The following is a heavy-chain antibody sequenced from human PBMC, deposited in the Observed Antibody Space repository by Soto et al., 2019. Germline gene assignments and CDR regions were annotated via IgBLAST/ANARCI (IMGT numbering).Heavy chain of an antibody. V-gene: IGHV3-7*04. Sequence: EVQLVGSGGGLVQPGGSLRLSCVASGFTFRTYWMTRVRQAPGKGLEWVANIKQDGSEKYYVDSVRGRFAISRDNAKDSLYLQMNSLRVEDTAVYYCARDGLYCTYANCRGDAYDVWDQGTMVTVSS. D-gene: IGHD2-8*01. CDR2: IKQDGSEK. J-gene: IGHJ3*01. CDR1: GFTFRTYW. CDR3: ARDGLYCTYANCRGDAYDV.